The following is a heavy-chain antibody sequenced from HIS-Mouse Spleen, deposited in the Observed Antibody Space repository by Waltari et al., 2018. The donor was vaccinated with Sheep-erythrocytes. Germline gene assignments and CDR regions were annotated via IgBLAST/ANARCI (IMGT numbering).Heavy chain of an antibody. V-gene: IGHV3-9*01. CDR3: AKDIGTGLSYGMDV. Sequence: EVQLVESGGGLVQPGRSLRLSCAASGFTFGDFAMPWCRHAPGKGLEWVSGISWNSGSIGYADSVKGRFTISRDNAKNSLYLQMNSLRAEDTALYYCAKDIGTGLSYGMDVWGQGTTVTVSS. CDR2: ISWNSGSI. CDR1: GFTFGDFA. J-gene: IGHJ6*02. D-gene: IGHD1-1*01.